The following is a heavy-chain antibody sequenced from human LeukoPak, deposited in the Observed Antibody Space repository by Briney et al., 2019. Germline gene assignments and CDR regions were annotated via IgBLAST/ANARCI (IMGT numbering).Heavy chain of an antibody. Sequence: GGSLRLSCAASGFTISSNYMSWVRQAPGKGLEWVSVIYSGGSTYYANSVKGRFTISRDNYKSTLYLQMSSLRAEDTAVYYCAKGRDSYAILDYWGQGTLVTVSS. CDR2: IYSGGST. J-gene: IGHJ4*02. CDR1: GFTISSNY. V-gene: IGHV3-53*01. D-gene: IGHD2-8*01. CDR3: AKGRDSYAILDY.